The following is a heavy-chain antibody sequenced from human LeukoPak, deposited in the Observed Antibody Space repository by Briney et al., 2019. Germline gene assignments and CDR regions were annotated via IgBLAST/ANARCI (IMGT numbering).Heavy chain of an antibody. V-gene: IGHV3-7*05. J-gene: IGHJ4*02. CDR3: ARDLRVVITGSFDS. Sequence: GGSLRLSCAVSGFTYSSYWMSWVRQAPGKGLEWVANIRKDGNEKYYVDSVKGRFTISRDNARNSLYLQMNSLRAEDTALYYCARDLRVVITGSFDSWGQGTLVTVSS. CDR2: IRKDGNEK. D-gene: IGHD3-22*01. CDR1: GFTYSSYW.